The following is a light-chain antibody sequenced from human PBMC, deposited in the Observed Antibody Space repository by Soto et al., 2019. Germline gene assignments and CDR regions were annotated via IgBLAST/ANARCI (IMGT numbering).Light chain of an antibody. CDR1: QSVGSS. V-gene: IGKV3-11*01. CDR2: DAS. J-gene: IGKJ3*01. Sequence: EIVLTQSPATLSLSPGETATLSCRASQSVGSSVAWFQQRPGQAPRLIIYDASYRATGIPSRFSGSGSGTDFTLTITRLEPEDFADYYCQDRGTSFTFGPGPKVDI. CDR3: QDRGTSFT.